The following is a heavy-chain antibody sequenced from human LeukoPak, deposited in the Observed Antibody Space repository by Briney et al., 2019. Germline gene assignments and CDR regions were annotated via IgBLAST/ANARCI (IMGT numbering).Heavy chain of an antibody. V-gene: IGHV3-33*01. Sequence: AGGSLRLSCAASGFTFSSYGMHWVRQAPGKGLEWVAVIRYDGSNKYYADSVKGRFTISRDTPKNTLYLQMNSLRAEDTAVYYCARDRSVRYFDYWGQGALVTVSS. J-gene: IGHJ4*02. CDR1: GFTFSSYG. CDR2: IRYDGSNK. D-gene: IGHD2-15*01. CDR3: ARDRSVRYFDY.